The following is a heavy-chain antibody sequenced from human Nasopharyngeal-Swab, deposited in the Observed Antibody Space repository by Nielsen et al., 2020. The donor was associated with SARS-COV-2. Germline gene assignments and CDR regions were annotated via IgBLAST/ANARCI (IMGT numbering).Heavy chain of an antibody. J-gene: IGHJ4*02. CDR1: GYTYSSYW. CDR2: INIDGSVR. D-gene: IGHD4-23*01. V-gene: IGHV3-74*01. CDR3: TRDIGGKYGY. Sequence: GGSLRLSCTASGYTYSSYWMHWVREVPGKGLVWVSRINIDGSVRDYADYVKGRFTISRDNARNTLYLQMNSLTGDDTAVYYCTRDIGGKYGYWGQGNLVTVSS.